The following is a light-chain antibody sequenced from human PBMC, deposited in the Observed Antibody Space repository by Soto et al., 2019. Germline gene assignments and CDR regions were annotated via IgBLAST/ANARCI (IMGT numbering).Light chain of an antibody. J-gene: IGLJ1*01. Sequence: QSVLTQPPSASGTPGQRVTISCSGSSSNIGRNTVNWYQQLPGTAPKLLVYSNNQRPSGVPDRFSGSKSGTSASLAISGVQSEDEADYYCAAWDDSLNGYVFGTGTKVTVL. CDR3: AAWDDSLNGYV. CDR2: SNN. CDR1: SSNIGRNT. V-gene: IGLV1-44*01.